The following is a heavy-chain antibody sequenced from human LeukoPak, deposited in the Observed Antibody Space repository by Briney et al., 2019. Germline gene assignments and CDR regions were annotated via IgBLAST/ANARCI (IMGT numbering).Heavy chain of an antibody. V-gene: IGHV1-8*01. J-gene: IGHJ6*03. CDR3: ARTGPTYYYYYYMDV. Sequence: ASVKVSCKASGYTFTSYDINWLRQATGQGLEWMVWMNPNSGNTGYAQKFQGRVTMTRNTSISTAYMELSSLRSEDTAVYYCARTGPTYYYYYYMDVWGKGTTVTVSS. D-gene: IGHD1-14*01. CDR1: GYTFTSYD. CDR2: MNPNSGNT.